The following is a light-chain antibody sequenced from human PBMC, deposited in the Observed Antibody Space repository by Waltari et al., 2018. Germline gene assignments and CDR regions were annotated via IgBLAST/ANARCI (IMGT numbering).Light chain of an antibody. CDR1: QDITND. Sequence: AIQTTQSPSSLSASVGDRVNITCRASQDITNDLGWYQQKPGNAPKLLIYADSTLQSGVPSRFSGSGSGTDFTLTINSLQPEDFATYYCLQDYNYPFTFGPGTKVDIK. J-gene: IGKJ3*01. CDR3: LQDYNYPFT. CDR2: ADS. V-gene: IGKV1-6*01.